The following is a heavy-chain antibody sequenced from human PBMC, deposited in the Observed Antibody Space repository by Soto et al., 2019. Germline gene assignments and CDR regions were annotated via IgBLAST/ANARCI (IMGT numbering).Heavy chain of an antibody. V-gene: IGHV1-2*02. CDR3: ARDRVTHGHYVSGEVDYYYGMDV. CDR2: INPNSGGT. D-gene: IGHD3-16*01. J-gene: IGHJ6*02. CDR1: GYTFTCYY. Sequence: GAXEKVSCMASGYTFTCYYMHGVRQSPGQGLEWMGWINPNSGGTNYAQKFQGRVTMTRDTSISTAYMELSRLRSDDTAVYYCARDRVTHGHYVSGEVDYYYGMDVWGQGTTXTV.